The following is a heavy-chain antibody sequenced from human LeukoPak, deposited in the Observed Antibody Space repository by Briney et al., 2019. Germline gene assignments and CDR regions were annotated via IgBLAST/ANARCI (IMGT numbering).Heavy chain of an antibody. V-gene: IGHV4-31*03. CDR1: GGSISSGGYY. D-gene: IGHD5-12*01. CDR2: IYYSGST. Sequence: SETLSLTCPVSGGSISSGGYYWSWIRQHPGKGLEWIGYIYYSGSTYYNPSLKSRVTISVDPSKNQFSLKLSSVTAADTAVYYCARIRGYSGYYWGQGTLVTVSS. CDR3: ARIRGYSGYY. J-gene: IGHJ4*02.